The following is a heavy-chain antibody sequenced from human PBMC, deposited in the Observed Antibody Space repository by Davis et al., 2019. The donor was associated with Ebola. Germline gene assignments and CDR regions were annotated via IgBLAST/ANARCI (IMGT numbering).Heavy chain of an antibody. D-gene: IGHD4-11*01. V-gene: IGHV4-38-2*01. CDR2: IYHSGST. CDR3: ARGTTPSN. Sequence: GSLRLSCAASGFTFSDYYMSWIRQPPGKGLEWIGSIYHSGSTYYNPSLKSRVTISVDTSKNQFSLKLSSVTAADTAVYYCARGTTPSNWGQGTLVTVSS. J-gene: IGHJ4*02. CDR1: GFTFSDYY.